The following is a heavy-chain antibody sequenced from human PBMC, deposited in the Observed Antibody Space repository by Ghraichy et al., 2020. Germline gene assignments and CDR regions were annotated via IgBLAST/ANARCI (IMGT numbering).Heavy chain of an antibody. CDR3: ARRPTGYSSSWCNWYFDL. D-gene: IGHD6-13*01. J-gene: IGHJ2*01. CDR2: IYYSAST. Sequence: SETLSLTCTVSGGSISSSSYYWGWIRQPPGQELEWIGCIYYSASTYYNPSLKSRVTISVATSKNQFSLTLSSVTAADTAVYYCARRPTGYSSSWCNWYFDLWGRGALVTVSS. CDR1: GGSISSSSYY. V-gene: IGHV4-39*01.